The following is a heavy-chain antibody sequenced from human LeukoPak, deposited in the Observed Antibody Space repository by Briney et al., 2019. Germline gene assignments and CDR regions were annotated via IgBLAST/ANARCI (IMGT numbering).Heavy chain of an antibody. J-gene: IGHJ4*02. Sequence: PSETLSLTCTVSGGSISSSGYSWGWIRQPPGKGLEWIGTIYYSGSTYYNPSLKSRVTLSVDTSENQFSLNLSSVTAADTAVYYCARVVWFGENRTYYFDYWGQGTLVTVSS. V-gene: IGHV4-39*07. CDR2: IYYSGST. CDR3: ARVVWFGENRTYYFDY. D-gene: IGHD3-10*01. CDR1: GGSISSSGYS.